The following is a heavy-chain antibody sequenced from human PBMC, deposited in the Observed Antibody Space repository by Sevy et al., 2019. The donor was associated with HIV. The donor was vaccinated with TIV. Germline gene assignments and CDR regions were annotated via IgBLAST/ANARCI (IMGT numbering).Heavy chain of an antibody. J-gene: IGHJ4*02. CDR2: IFWDHDT. CDR1: GFSFTTSGVG. D-gene: IGHD3-10*01. CDR3: AHRRSRGIIITEFDY. V-gene: IGHV2-5*02. Sequence: SGPTLENPTQTLTLTCTFSGFSFTTSGVGVGWIRQSPGKAPEWLAVIFWDHDTRYSPSLKSRLTITKDTSKDQVVLTMTNMDPVDTGTYYCAHRRSRGIIITEFDYRGQGTLVTVSS.